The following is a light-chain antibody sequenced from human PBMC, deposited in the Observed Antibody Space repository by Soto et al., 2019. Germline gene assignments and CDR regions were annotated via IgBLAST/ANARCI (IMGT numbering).Light chain of an antibody. CDR3: QQYCSSRT. V-gene: IGKV3-20*01. CDR2: GSS. CDR1: QSVSSSY. J-gene: IGKJ1*01. Sequence: EIVLTQSPGTLSLSPGERATLSCRASQSVSSSYLAWYQQKPGQAPRLLIYGSSSRATGISDRFSGSGSGTVFTLTISRLEPEDFAVYYCQQYCSSRTFGQGTKVASK.